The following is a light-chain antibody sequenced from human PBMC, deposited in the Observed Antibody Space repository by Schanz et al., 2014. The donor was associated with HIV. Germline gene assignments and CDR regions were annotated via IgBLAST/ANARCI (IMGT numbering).Light chain of an antibody. Sequence: EIVLTQSPGTLSLSPGERATLSCRASQSVSSNYLAWYQQKPGQAPRLLIYGASSRATGIPDRFSGSRSGTDFTRTISRLEPEDFAVYYCQHYCSSPFTSGPGTKVYIK. CDR2: GAS. J-gene: IGKJ3*01. V-gene: IGKV3-20*01. CDR3: QHYCSSPFT. CDR1: QSVSSNY.